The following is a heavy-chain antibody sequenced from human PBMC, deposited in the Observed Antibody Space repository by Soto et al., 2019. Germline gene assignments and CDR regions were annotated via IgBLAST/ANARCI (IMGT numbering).Heavy chain of an antibody. V-gene: IGHV1-2*02. Sequence: ASVKVSCKAPGYTFTGYYMHWVRQAPGQGLEWMGWINPNSGGTNYAQKFQGRVTMTRDTSISTAYMELSRLRSDDTAVYYCARDRLGYCSSTSCPAKSWFDPWGQGTLVTVSS. J-gene: IGHJ5*02. D-gene: IGHD2-2*01. CDR3: ARDRLGYCSSTSCPAKSWFDP. CDR2: INPNSGGT. CDR1: GYTFTGYY.